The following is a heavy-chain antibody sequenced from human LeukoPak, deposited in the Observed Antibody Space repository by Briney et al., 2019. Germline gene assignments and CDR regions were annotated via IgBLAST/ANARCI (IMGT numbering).Heavy chain of an antibody. CDR1: GFTFSSYS. CDR3: TRKKVVVTPQNDY. Sequence: PGGSLRLSCAASGFTFSSYSMNWVRQAPGKGLEWVGFIRSKAYGGTTEYAASVKGRFTISRDDSKSIAYLQMNSLKTEDTAVYYCTRKKVVVTPQNDYWGQGTLVTVSS. CDR2: IRSKAYGGTT. V-gene: IGHV3-49*04. J-gene: IGHJ4*02. D-gene: IGHD4-23*01.